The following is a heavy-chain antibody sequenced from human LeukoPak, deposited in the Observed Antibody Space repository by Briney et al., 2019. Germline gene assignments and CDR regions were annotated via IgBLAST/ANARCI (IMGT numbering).Heavy chain of an antibody. CDR2: ISSSSSYI. D-gene: IGHD2-2*01. CDR1: GFTFSSYA. V-gene: IGHV3-21*01. Sequence: GGSLRLSCAASGFTFSSYAMSWVRQAPGKGLEWVSSISSSSSYIYYADSVKGRFTISRDNAKNSLYLQMNSLRAEDTAVYYCARDYISSPAAYYYMDVWGKGTTVTVSS. J-gene: IGHJ6*03. CDR3: ARDYISSPAAYYYMDV.